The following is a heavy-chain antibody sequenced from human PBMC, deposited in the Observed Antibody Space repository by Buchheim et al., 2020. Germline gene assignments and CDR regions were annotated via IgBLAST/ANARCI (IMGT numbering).Heavy chain of an antibody. CDR3: ARGIAVAGTALFLAQNHYYYYYMDV. Sequence: QVQLVQSGSELKKPGASVKVSCKASGYTFTSYAMNWVRQAPGQGLEWMGWINTNTGNPTYAQGFTGRFVFSLDTSVSPAYLQISSLKAEDTAVYYCARGIAVAGTALFLAQNHYYYYYMDVWGKGTT. V-gene: IGHV7-4-1*02. D-gene: IGHD6-19*01. J-gene: IGHJ6*03. CDR2: INTNTGNP. CDR1: GYTFTSYA.